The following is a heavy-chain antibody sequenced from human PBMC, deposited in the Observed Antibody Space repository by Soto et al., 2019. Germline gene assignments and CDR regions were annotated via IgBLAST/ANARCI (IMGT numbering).Heavy chain of an antibody. V-gene: IGHV3-7*01. Sequence: EVQLVESGGGLVQPGGSLRLSCAASGFTFSSYWMSWVRQAPGKGLEWVANIKQDGSEKYYVDSVKGRFTISRDNAKNSLYLQMTSLRAEDTAVYYCARTVPAIGGYVLNYWGQGTLFTVSS. CDR2: IKQDGSEK. J-gene: IGHJ4*02. CDR3: ARTVPAIGGYVLNY. CDR1: GFTFSSYW. D-gene: IGHD5-12*01.